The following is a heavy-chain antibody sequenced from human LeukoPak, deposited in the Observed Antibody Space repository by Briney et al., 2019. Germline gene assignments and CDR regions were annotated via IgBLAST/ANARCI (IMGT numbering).Heavy chain of an antibody. J-gene: IGHJ4*02. V-gene: IGHV3-30*03. CDR1: GFPFSDYG. CDR2: ISHDGNNK. D-gene: IGHD3-22*01. Sequence: PGGSLRLSCAASGFPFSDYGMYWVRQAPGKGLEWLAVISHDGNNKYYADSVKGRITISRDNSMNTLYLQMNSLRFEDTAVYYCARPTPEDHETSGSINSVYLFHYWGQGTLVTVSS. CDR3: ARPTPEDHETSGSINSVYLFHY.